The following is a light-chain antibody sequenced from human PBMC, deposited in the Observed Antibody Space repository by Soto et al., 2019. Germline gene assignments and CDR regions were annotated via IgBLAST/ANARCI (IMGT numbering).Light chain of an antibody. CDR1: QSVSSSY. CDR3: QQYGYSFWT. Sequence: EIVLTQSPGTLSLSPGERATLSCRASQSVSSSYLAWYQQKRGQAPRLLIYSASSRATGIPDRFSGSGSGADYTLTISSLEPEDAAMYYCQQYGYSFWTFGQGTKVDIK. CDR2: SAS. V-gene: IGKV3-20*01. J-gene: IGKJ1*01.